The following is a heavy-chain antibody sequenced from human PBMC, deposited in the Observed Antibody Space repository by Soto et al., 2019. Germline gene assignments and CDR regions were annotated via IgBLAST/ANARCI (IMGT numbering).Heavy chain of an antibody. Sequence: PSETLSLTCTVSGGSISSGDYYWSWIRQPPGKGLEWIGYIYYSGSTYYNPSLKSRVTISVDTSKNQFSLKLSSVTAADTAVYYCARGRRSYYIYRMEVWDQGTTVAASS. CDR1: GGSISSGDYY. CDR3: ARGRRSYYIYRMEV. CDR2: IYYSGST. J-gene: IGHJ6*02. V-gene: IGHV4-30-4*01.